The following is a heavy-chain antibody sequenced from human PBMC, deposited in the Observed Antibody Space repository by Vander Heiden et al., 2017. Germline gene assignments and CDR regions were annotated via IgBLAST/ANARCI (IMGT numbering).Heavy chain of an antibody. CDR2: IKSKTDGGTT. J-gene: IGHJ4*02. CDR3: TTELYYYDSSGYYYDY. Sequence: EVQLAESGGGLVKPGGSLRFTCAASRFTSSNAWMSWVRQAPGKGLEWVGRIKSKTDGGTTDYAAPVKGRFTISRDDSKNTLYLQMNSLKTEDTAVYYCTTELYYYDSSGYYYDYWGQGTLVTVSS. CDR1: RFTSSNAW. D-gene: IGHD3-22*01. V-gene: IGHV3-15*01.